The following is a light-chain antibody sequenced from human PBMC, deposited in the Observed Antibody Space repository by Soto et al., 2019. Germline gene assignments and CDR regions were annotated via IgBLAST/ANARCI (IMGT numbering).Light chain of an antibody. CDR1: QSVSSN. CDR3: QQYNNWPPLT. CDR2: GAS. J-gene: IGKJ1*01. Sequence: EIVMTQSPATLSVSPGERATLSCRASQSVSSNLAWYQQKPGQAPRLLIYGASTRATGIPARFSGSGSGTEFTLTISSLQYEDFAVYYCQQYNNWPPLTFGQGT. V-gene: IGKV3-15*01.